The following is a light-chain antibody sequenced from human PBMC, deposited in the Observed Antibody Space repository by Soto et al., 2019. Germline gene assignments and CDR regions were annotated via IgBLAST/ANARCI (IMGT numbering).Light chain of an antibody. Sequence: DIQMTQSPSTLSATAGDRVNITCRASQSSSSWLAWYQHRPGKAPKLLIYDASNLDRGVPSRFSGSGSGTEFSLTISNLQPDDCATYYCQQYENYWTFGQGTKVDIK. CDR1: QSSSSW. CDR2: DAS. J-gene: IGKJ1*01. CDR3: QQYENYWT. V-gene: IGKV1-5*01.